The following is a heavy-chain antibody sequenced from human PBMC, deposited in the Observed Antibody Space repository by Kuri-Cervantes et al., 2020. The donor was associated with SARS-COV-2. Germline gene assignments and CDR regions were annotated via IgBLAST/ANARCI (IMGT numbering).Heavy chain of an antibody. CDR2: IIPILGTA. CDR1: GGTFSSYA. CDR3: ASRPYSSGWYLDV. J-gene: IGHJ6*03. D-gene: IGHD6-19*01. Sequence: SVKVSCKASGGTFSSYAISWVRQAPGQGLEWMGRIIPILGTANYAQKFQGRVTITADKSTSTAYMELSSLRSEDTAVYYCASRPYSSGWYLDVWGKGTTVTVSS. V-gene: IGHV1-69*04.